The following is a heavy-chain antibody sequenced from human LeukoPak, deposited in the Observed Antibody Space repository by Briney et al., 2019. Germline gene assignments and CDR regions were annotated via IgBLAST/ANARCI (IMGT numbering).Heavy chain of an antibody. J-gene: IGHJ4*02. V-gene: IGHV3-11*01. CDR3: ASHSSGWYIS. CDR2: ISSSGSTI. CDR1: GFTFGDHY. Sequence: GGSLRLSCSASGFTFGDHYMSWIRQAPGKGLEWVSYISSSGSTIYYADSVKGRFTVSRDNAKNSLYLQMNSLRAEDTAMYYCASHSSGWYISWGQGTLVTVSS. D-gene: IGHD6-19*01.